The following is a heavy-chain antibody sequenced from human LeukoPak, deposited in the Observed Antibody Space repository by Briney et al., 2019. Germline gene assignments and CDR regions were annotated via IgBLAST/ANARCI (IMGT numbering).Heavy chain of an antibody. J-gene: IGHJ4*02. CDR1: GYSFTNYW. D-gene: IGHD6-19*01. CDR2: MYFAGSDT. V-gene: IGHV5-51*01. CDR3: AGAVHGSSYFDY. Sequence: GASLKISGKGSGYSFTNYWIGWVRQMPGKGLEWMGSMYFAGSDTRYSPSFQGQVTISADKSISTAYLQWRSLKASDTAIYYCAGAVHGSSYFDYWGQGTLVTVSS.